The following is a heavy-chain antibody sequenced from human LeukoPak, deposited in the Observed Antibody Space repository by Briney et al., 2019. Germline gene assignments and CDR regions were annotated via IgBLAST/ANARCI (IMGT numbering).Heavy chain of an antibody. J-gene: IGHJ4*02. Sequence: PGGSLRLSCAASGFIFSSYWMSWVRQAPGKGLEWVANIKQDGSEKHYVDSVKGRFTISRDNAKNSLYLQMNSLRAEDTAVYYCAGDLVVTLDHWGQGTLVTVSS. V-gene: IGHV3-7*01. CDR1: GFIFSSYW. CDR3: AGDLVVTLDH. CDR2: IKQDGSEK. D-gene: IGHD4-23*01.